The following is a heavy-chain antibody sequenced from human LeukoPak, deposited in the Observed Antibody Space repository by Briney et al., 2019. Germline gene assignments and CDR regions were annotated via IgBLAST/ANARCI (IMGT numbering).Heavy chain of an antibody. J-gene: IGHJ6*03. CDR3: ARGLRSHYYYYYYMDV. V-gene: IGHV4-39*01. Sequence: SETLSLTCTVSGGSISSSSYYWGWIRQPPGKGLEWIGSIYYSGSTYYNPSLKSRVTISVDTSKNQFSLKLSSVTAADTAVYYSARGLRSHYYYYYYMDVWGKGTTVTVSS. D-gene: IGHD4-17*01. CDR2: IYYSGST. CDR1: GGSISSSSYY.